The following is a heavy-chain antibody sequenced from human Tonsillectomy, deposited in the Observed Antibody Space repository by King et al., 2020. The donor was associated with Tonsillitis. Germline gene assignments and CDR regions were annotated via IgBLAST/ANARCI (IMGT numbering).Heavy chain of an antibody. J-gene: IGHJ4*02. CDR1: GLTFGTYN. Sequence: VQLVESGGGLVQPGGSLRLSCVVSGLTFGTYNMNWVRQAPGKGLEWVSYISASSRRMYYEDSVQGRFTISRDNAKNSLYLQMNSLRAADTAVYYCVRAPVANKFGYYYWGQGTLVTVSS. CDR3: VRAPVANKFGYYY. D-gene: IGHD3-3*01. V-gene: IGHV3-48*04. CDR2: ISASSRRM.